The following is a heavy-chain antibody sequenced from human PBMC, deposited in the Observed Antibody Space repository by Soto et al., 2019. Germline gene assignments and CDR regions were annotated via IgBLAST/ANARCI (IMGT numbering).Heavy chain of an antibody. CDR3: AKEEGGANWGYAFDI. D-gene: IGHD7-27*01. CDR2: ISWNSGSI. V-gene: IGHV3-9*01. Sequence: GGSLRLSCAASGFTFDDYAMHWVRQAPGKGLEWVSGISWNSGSIGYADSVKGRFTISRDNAKNSLYLQMNSLRAEDTALYYCAKEEGGANWGYAFDIWGQGTMVTVSS. J-gene: IGHJ3*02. CDR1: GFTFDDYA.